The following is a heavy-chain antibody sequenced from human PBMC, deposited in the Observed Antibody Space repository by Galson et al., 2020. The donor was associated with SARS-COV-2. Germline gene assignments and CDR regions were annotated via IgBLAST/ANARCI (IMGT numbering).Heavy chain of an antibody. Sequence: GESLKISCAASGFTFSSYAMHWVRQAPGKGLEWVAVISYDGSNKYYADSVKGRFTISIDNSKNTLYLQMNSLRAEDTAVYYCAGGVIPASRHDAFDIWGQGTMVTVSS. CDR3: AGGVIPASRHDAFDI. CDR2: ISYDGSNK. D-gene: IGHD3-10*01. J-gene: IGHJ3*02. CDR1: GFTFSSYA. V-gene: IGHV3-30*04.